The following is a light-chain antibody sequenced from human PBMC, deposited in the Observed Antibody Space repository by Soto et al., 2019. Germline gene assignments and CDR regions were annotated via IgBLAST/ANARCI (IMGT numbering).Light chain of an antibody. Sequence: QSALTQPASVSGSPGQSITISCTGTSSDVGGYNYVSWYQQHPGKAPKLMIYDVSNRPSGVSNRFSGSKSGNTASLTISGLQAEDEADYYCSSDTSSSLFGGGTKVTVL. CDR1: SSDVGGYNY. CDR2: DVS. CDR3: SSDTSSSL. J-gene: IGLJ2*01. V-gene: IGLV2-14*01.